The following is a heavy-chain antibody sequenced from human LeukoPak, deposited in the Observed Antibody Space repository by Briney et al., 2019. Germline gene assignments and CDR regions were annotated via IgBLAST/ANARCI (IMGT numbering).Heavy chain of an antibody. V-gene: IGHV3-23*01. CDR2: VNGRGATT. D-gene: IGHD7-27*01. CDR1: GFTFDDYA. Sequence: GGSLRLSCAASGFTFDDYAMHWVRQAPGKWPEWVASVNGRGATTYYADSVRGRFTISRDNSKNTVYLQMISLGADDTAVYFCAKAPATGEGYYFYYMDVWGKGTTVTVSS. CDR3: AKAPATGEGYYFYYMDV. J-gene: IGHJ6*03.